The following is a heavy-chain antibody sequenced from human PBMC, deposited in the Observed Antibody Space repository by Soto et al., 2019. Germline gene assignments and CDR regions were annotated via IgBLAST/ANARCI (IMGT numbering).Heavy chain of an antibody. D-gene: IGHD3-3*01. Sequence: QVQLVESGGGVVQPGRSLRLSCAASGFTFSSYAMHWVRQAPGKGLEWVAVISYDGSNKYYADSVKGRFTISRDNSKNTLYLQMNSLRAEDTAVYYCARDRSGYDPHKGNYYYGMDVWGQGPKVTVSS. J-gene: IGHJ6*02. CDR2: ISYDGSNK. CDR1: GFTFSSYA. V-gene: IGHV3-30-3*01. CDR3: ARDRSGYDPHKGNYYYGMDV.